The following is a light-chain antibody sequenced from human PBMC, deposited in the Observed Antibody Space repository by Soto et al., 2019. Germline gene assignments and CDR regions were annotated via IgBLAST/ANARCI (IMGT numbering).Light chain of an antibody. J-gene: IGLJ3*02. CDR3: ETWDTKSWV. Sequence: QLVLTQSSSASASLGSSVKLTCTLSSGHTGYIIAWHQQQPGKAPRFLMKLEGSGSYNKGSGVPDRFSGSSSGADRYLTISNLQFEDEADYYCETWDTKSWVFGGGTKVTVL. CDR2: LEGSGSY. V-gene: IGLV4-60*02. CDR1: SGHTGYI.